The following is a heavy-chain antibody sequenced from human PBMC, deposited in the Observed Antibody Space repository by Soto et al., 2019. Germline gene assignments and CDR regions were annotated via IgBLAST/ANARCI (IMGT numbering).Heavy chain of an antibody. Sequence: EAQLLDSGGGLVQPGGSLRLSCAASGFSSSSYVMGWVRQTPGKGLEWVSGIGGGGGRTYYADSVQGRFTISRDNSMNTLNLQMNSMRAEDTAVYYCAKGWLGFWCQGTLVTFSS. CDR3: AKGWLGF. CDR2: IGGGGGRT. V-gene: IGHV3-23*01. CDR1: GFSSSSYV. J-gene: IGHJ5*01.